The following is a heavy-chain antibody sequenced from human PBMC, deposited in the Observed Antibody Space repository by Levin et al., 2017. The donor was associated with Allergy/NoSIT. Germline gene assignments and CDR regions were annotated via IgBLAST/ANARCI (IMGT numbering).Heavy chain of an antibody. D-gene: IGHD3-10*01. CDR3: ARRYYGLGTYYMDV. V-gene: IGHV3-66*01. CDR1: GFTVSSNY. J-gene: IGHJ6*03. CDR2: IYRGGTT. Sequence: GGSLRLSCAASGFTVSSNYMSWVRQAPGKGLEWVSLIYRGGTTYYADSVKGRFTISRDNSNNTLYLQMNSLRAEDKAVYYCARRYYGLGTYYMDVWGKGTTVTVAS.